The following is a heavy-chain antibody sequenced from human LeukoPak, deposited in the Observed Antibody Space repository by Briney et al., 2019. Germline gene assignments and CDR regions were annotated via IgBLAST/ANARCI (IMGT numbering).Heavy chain of an antibody. D-gene: IGHD3-10*01. CDR1: GFTFSSSA. J-gene: IGHJ4*02. CDR2: ISGSGGST. Sequence: GGSLRLSCAASGFTFSSSAVSWVRQAPGKGLEWVSDISGSGGSTHYADSVKGRFTISRDNSKNTLYLQMNSLRAEDTAVYYCENYEEEGSDSYHTTCYDYWGQGTLVTVSS. CDR3: ENYEEEGSDSYHTTCYDY. V-gene: IGHV3-23*01.